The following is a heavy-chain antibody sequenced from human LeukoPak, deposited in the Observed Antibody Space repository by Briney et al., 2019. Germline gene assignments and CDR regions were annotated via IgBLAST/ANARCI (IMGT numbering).Heavy chain of an antibody. CDR1: GYRLTDLS. CDR3: ATGVAAEMRGLDV. CDR2: SDLEDYDT. J-gene: IGHJ6*02. Sequence: ASAKVSCNVAGYRLTDLSIHWVRQAPGKGLEWMGGSDLEDYDTIYAQDFQDRVTLTEDTSTDTAYMELSSLRSDDTAVYYCATGVAAEMRGLDVWGQGTTVIVSS. D-gene: IGHD2-15*01. V-gene: IGHV1-24*01.